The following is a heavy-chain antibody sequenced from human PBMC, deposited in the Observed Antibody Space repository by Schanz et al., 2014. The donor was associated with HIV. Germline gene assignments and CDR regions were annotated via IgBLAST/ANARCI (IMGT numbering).Heavy chain of an antibody. CDR3: AKDRNQYDSRYIGKGNYYYYYGMDV. CDR2: IWSDGNNK. Sequence: QVQLVESGGGVVQPGRSLRLSCAASGFSFSNYGMHWVRQAPGKGLEWVAVIWSDGNNKNYGDSVKGRFTISRDNSKNTVYLQAKSLRPEDTAVYYCAKDRNQYDSRYIGKGNYYYYYGMDVWGQGTTVTVSS. CDR1: GFSFSNYG. J-gene: IGHJ6*02. D-gene: IGHD3-22*01. V-gene: IGHV3-33*06.